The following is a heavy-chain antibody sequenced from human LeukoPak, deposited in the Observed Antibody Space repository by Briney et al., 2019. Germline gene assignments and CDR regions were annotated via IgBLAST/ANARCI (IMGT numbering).Heavy chain of an antibody. V-gene: IGHV3-9*01. CDR3: ARVAVGGTRAFDI. D-gene: IGHD6-19*01. Sequence: GGSLRLSCAASGFTFDDYAMHWVRQAPGKGLEWVSGIGWNSGSIGYADSAKGRFTISRDNAKNTLYLQMNSLRGEDTAVYYCARVAVGGTRAFDIWGQGTMVTVSS. J-gene: IGHJ3*02. CDR1: GFTFDDYA. CDR2: IGWNSGSI.